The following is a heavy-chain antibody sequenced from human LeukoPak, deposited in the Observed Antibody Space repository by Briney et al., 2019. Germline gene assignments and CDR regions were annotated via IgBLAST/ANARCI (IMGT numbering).Heavy chain of an antibody. CDR2: INHSGST. Sequence: SETLSLTCAVYGESFSGYYWGWIRQPPGKGLEWIGEINHSGSTNYNPSLKSRVTISVDTSKNQFSLKLSSVTAADTAVYYCARHRKVGASSSWYLDYWGQGTLVTVSS. V-gene: IGHV4-34*01. CDR3: ARHRKVGASSSWYLDY. D-gene: IGHD6-13*01. J-gene: IGHJ4*02. CDR1: GESFSGYY.